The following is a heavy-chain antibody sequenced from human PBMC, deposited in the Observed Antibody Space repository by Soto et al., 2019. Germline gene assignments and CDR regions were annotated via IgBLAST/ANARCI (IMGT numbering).Heavy chain of an antibody. V-gene: IGHV4-59*08. CDR1: GGSISSYY. CDR2: IYYSGST. D-gene: IGHD3-16*01. Sequence: SETLSLTCTVSGGSISSYYWSWIRQPPGKGLEWIGYIYYSGSTNYNPSLKSRVTISVDTSKNQFSLKLSSVTAADTAVYYCARQDYGDSYGYWGQGTLVTVSS. J-gene: IGHJ4*02. CDR3: ARQDYGDSYGY.